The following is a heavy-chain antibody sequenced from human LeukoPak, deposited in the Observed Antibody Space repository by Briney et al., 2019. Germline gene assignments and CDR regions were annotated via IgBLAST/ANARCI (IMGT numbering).Heavy chain of an antibody. D-gene: IGHD5-18*01. V-gene: IGHV4-31*03. CDR3: ARGRRKKVDTATKANWFDP. J-gene: IGHJ5*02. CDR2: IYYSGST. Sequence: SETLSLTCTVSGGSISSGGYYWSWIRQHPGKGLEWIGYIYYSGSTYYNPSLKSRVTISVDTSKNQFSLKLSSVTAADTAVYYYARGRRKKVDTATKANWFDPWGQGTLVTVSS. CDR1: GGSISSGGYY.